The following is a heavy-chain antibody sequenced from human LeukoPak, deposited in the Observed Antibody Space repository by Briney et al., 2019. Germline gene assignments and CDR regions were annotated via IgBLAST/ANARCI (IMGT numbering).Heavy chain of an antibody. V-gene: IGHV1-2*02. CDR2: INPNSGGT. CDR1: GYTFTDYY. Sequence: ASVKVSCKASGYTFTDYYMHWVRQAPGQGLEWMGWINPNSGGTNYAQKFQGRVTMTRDTSISTAYMELSRLRSDDTAVYYCARGEKIAARGPKDYWGQGTLVTVSS. D-gene: IGHD6-6*01. CDR3: ARGEKIAARGPKDY. J-gene: IGHJ4*02.